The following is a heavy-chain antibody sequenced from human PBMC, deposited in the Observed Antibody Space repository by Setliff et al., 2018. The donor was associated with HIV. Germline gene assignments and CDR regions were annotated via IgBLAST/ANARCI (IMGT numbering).Heavy chain of an antibody. CDR2: ISSSGRYI. V-gene: IGHV3-21*06. CDR1: GFIFRSYR. D-gene: IGHD3-10*01. Sequence: GGSLRLSCTTSGFIFRSYRFNWVRQAPGKGLEWVASISSSGRYIHYADSLLGRVTISRDNGDNSLSLQMDSLRVEDTAVYYCARSPGGGQGTTVTV. CDR3: ARSPG. J-gene: IGHJ6*02.